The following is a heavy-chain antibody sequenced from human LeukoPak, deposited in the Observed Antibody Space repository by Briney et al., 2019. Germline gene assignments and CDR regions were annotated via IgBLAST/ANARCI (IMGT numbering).Heavy chain of an antibody. V-gene: IGHV3-43D*03. Sequence: GGSLRLSCAASGFTFDDYAMHWVRPAPGKGLEWVSLNSRDRGSTYYADSVKGRFTISRDNSKNSLYLQMNSLRAEDTALYYCAKDSSSSSSYYYYYYMDVWGKGTTVTVSS. CDR2: NSRDRGST. CDR1: GFTFDDYA. J-gene: IGHJ6*03. D-gene: IGHD6-6*01. CDR3: AKDSSSSSSYYYYYYMDV.